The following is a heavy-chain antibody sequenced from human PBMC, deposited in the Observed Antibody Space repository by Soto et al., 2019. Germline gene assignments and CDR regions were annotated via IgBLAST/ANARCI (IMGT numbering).Heavy chain of an antibody. CDR3: ARAYSSSHLFGY. CDR2: IYYSGST. D-gene: IGHD6-13*01. V-gene: IGHV4-61*01. J-gene: IGHJ4*02. CDR1: GGSVSSGSYY. Sequence: PSETLSLTCTVSGGSVSSGSYYWSWIRQPPGKGLEWIGYIYYSGSTNYNPSLKSRVTISVDTSKNQFSLKLSSVTAADTAVYYCARAYSSSHLFGYWGQGTLVTVSS.